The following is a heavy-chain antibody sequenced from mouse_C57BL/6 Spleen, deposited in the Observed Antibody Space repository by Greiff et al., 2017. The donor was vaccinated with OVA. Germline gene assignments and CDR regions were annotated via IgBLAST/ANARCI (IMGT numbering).Heavy chain of an antibody. CDR2: INPGSGGT. V-gene: IGHV1-54*01. CDR1: GYAFTNYL. D-gene: IGHD2-4*01. CDR3: ARKDYDHAMDY. Sequence: LVESGAELVRPGTSVKVSCKASGYAFTNYLIEWVKQRPGQGLEWIGVINPGSGGTNYNEKFKGKATLTADKSSSTAYMQLSSLTSEDSAVYFCARKDYDHAMDYWGQGTSVTVSS. J-gene: IGHJ4*01.